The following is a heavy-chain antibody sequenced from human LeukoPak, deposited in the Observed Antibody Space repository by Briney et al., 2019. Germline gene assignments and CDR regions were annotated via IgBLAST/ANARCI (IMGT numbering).Heavy chain of an antibody. D-gene: IGHD3-10*01. Sequence: GESLKISCKGSGYSFTSYWIGWVGQMPGKGLEWMGIIYPGDSDTRYSPSFQGQVTISADKSISTAYLQWSSLKASDTAMYYCARQISMVRGVIDFQHWGQGTLVTVSS. V-gene: IGHV5-51*01. J-gene: IGHJ1*01. CDR1: GYSFTSYW. CDR3: ARQISMVRGVIDFQH. CDR2: IYPGDSDT.